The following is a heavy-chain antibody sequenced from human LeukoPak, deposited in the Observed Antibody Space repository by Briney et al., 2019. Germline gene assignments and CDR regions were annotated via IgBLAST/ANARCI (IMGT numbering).Heavy chain of an antibody. CDR3: ARDSYGSGSYYPYYFDY. V-gene: IGHV4-4*07. D-gene: IGHD3-10*01. CDR2: IYSSGNT. J-gene: IGHJ4*02. CDR1: GGSTSSYY. Sequence: SETLSLTCTVSGGSTSSYYWNWIRQPAGEGLEWIGRIYSSGNTNYNPSLKSRVTISVDKSRNQFSLKLTSVTAADTAVYYCARDSYGSGSYYPYYFDYWGQGTLVTVSS.